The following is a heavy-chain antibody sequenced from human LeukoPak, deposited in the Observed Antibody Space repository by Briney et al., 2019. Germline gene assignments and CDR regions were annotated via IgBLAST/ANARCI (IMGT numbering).Heavy chain of an antibody. CDR3: ARLRYCTNGVCWPGDYYFDY. CDR1: GYSFPSYW. CDR2: IYPGDSNT. J-gene: IGHJ4*02. Sequence: LGASLKISCKGSGYSFPSYWIGWVRQMPGKGLEWMGIIYPGDSNTRYSPSFQGQVTISADKSISTAYLQWSSLKASDTAMYYCARLRYCTNGVCWPGDYYFDYWGQGTLVTVSS. V-gene: IGHV5-51*01. D-gene: IGHD2-8*01.